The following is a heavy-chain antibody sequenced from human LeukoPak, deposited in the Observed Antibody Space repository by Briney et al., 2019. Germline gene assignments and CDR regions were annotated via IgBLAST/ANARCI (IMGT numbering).Heavy chain of an antibody. D-gene: IGHD2-2*02. CDR2: ISYDGSNK. V-gene: IGHV3-30*18. J-gene: IGHJ4*02. CDR1: GFTFSSYG. CDR3: AKDLRKNQYCSSTSCYTGIDY. Sequence: HXGGSLRLSCAASGFTFSSYGMHWVRQAPGKGLEWVAVISYDGSNKYYADSVKGRFTISRDNSKNTLYLQTNSLRAEDTAVYYCAKDLRKNQYCSSTSCYTGIDYWGQGTLVTVSS.